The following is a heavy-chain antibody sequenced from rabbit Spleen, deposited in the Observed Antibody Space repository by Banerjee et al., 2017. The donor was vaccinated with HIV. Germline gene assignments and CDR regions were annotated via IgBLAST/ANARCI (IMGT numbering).Heavy chain of an antibody. D-gene: IGHD8-1*01. CDR2: IDTGSSGFA. J-gene: IGHJ6*01. V-gene: IGHV1S40*01. CDR3: ARDASSSFSSYGMDL. CDR1: GVSFSSSSY. Sequence: QSLEESGGDLVKPGASLTLTCTASGVSFSSSSYMCWVRQAPGKGLEWIACIDTGSSGFAYFATWAKGRFTCSKTSWTAVPLQLTRLTAAGTATYFCARDASSSFSSYGMDLGGPGPLVPV.